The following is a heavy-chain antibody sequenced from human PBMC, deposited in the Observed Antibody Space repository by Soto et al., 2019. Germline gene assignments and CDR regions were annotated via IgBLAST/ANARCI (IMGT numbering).Heavy chain of an antibody. CDR1: GFTFSSYA. CDR2: ISYDGSNK. D-gene: IGHD6-6*01. J-gene: IGHJ6*02. CDR3: ASIHEYSSSGDYYYYGMDV. Sequence: QVQLVESGGGVVQPGRSLRLSCAASGFTFSSYAMHWVRQAPGKGLEWVAVISYDGSNKYYADSVKGRFTISRDNSKNTLYLQMNSLRADDTAVYYCASIHEYSSSGDYYYYGMDVWGQGTTVTVSS. V-gene: IGHV3-30-3*01.